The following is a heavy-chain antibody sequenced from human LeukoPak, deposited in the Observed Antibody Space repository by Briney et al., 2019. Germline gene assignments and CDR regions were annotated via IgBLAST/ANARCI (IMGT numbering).Heavy chain of an antibody. D-gene: IGHD6-6*01. CDR1: GDSTSNFY. Sequence: SETLSLTCTVSGDSTSNFYWNWIRQPPGKGLEWIGYIYYSGSTNYNPSLKSRVTISVDTSKNQFSLKLSSVTAADTAVYYCARQPLLSGYSSSIDYFDYWGQGTLVTVSS. CDR3: ARQPLLSGYSSSIDYFDY. J-gene: IGHJ4*02. V-gene: IGHV4-59*08. CDR2: IYYSGST.